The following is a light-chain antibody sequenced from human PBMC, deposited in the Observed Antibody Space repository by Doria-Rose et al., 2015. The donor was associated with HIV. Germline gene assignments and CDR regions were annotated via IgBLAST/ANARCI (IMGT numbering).Light chain of an antibody. V-gene: IGKV4-1*01. CDR2: WAS. J-gene: IGKJ3*01. CDR3: QQYYDTPS. Sequence: TQSPESLGMSLGERATFNCKSNQSLLYTSKNYLAWYQQKPGQPPKLLIYWASTRHSGVPSRFSGSGSGTDFTLTISSLEAEDVAVYYCQQYYDTPSFGPGTTVDIK. CDR1: QSLLYTSKNY.